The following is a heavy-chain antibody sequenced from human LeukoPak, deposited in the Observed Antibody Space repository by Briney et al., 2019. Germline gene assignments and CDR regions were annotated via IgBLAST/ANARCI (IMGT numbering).Heavy chain of an antibody. CDR2: INHSGST. V-gene: IGHV4-34*01. Sequence: TSETLSLTCAVYGGSFSNYYWSWIRQPPGKGLEWIGEINHSGSTNCNPSLKSRVTISVDTSKNQFSLKLSSVTAADTAVYYCARGGWKVARDMDVWGKGTTVTVSS. J-gene: IGHJ6*03. CDR3: ARGGWKVARDMDV. CDR1: GGSFSNYY. D-gene: IGHD1-1*01.